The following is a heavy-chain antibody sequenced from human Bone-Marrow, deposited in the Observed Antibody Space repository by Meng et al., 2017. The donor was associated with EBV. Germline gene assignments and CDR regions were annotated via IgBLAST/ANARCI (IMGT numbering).Heavy chain of an antibody. J-gene: IGHJ4*02. Sequence: VQVGPLGAGVKKPGSAVKVSSKTSGGTFSSDAISWVRQAPGQGLEWMGGLIPMLGAPNYAQKFQDRVTIIADKSTSIHYMELSSLRSDDTAVYYCASESGRGYTPDYWGRGALVTVSS. D-gene: IGHD3-10*01. CDR1: GGTFSSDA. CDR2: LIPMLGAP. CDR3: ASESGRGYTPDY. V-gene: IGHV1-69*06.